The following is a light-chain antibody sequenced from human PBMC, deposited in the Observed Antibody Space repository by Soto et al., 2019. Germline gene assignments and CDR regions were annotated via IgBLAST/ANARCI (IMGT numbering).Light chain of an antibody. CDR1: QRCSSNY. Sequence: EIVRTQSPGTLSLSPGDRATLACRASQRCSSNYLAWYQQKPGQAPRLLIYGASTRATGIPDRFIGSESGTDFTLTISRLEPEDFAVYYCQQYSSEWTFGQGTKVEI. J-gene: IGKJ1*01. V-gene: IGKV3-20*01. CDR2: GAS. CDR3: QQYSSEWT.